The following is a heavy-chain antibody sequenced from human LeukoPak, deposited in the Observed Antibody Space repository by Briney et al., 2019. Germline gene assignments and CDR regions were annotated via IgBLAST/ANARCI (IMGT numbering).Heavy chain of an antibody. J-gene: IGHJ4*02. CDR1: GFTFSDNN. CDR3: VRVHGGGY. V-gene: IGHV3-53*01. CDR2: LHRDGSV. Sequence: GGSLRLSCAASGFTFSDNNMIWVRQAPGKGLEWVSTLHRDGSVRYADSVNGRFTISRDDSKNTLSLQMSSLRDEDTAVYYCVRVHGGGYWGQGTLVTVSS. D-gene: IGHD3-16*01.